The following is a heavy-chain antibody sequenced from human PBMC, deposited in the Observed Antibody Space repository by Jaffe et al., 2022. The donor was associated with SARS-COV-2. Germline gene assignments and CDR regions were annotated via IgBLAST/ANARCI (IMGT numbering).Heavy chain of an antibody. CDR2: ISSSSSYT. CDR1: GFTFSDYY. V-gene: IGHV3-11*06. D-gene: IGHD3-10*01. J-gene: IGHJ4*02. CDR3: ARVRELGLWTPYYFDY. Sequence: QVQLVESGGGLVKPGGSLRLSCAASGFTFSDYYMSWIRQAPGKGLEWVSYISSSSSYTNYADSVKGRFTISRDNAKNSLYLQMNSLRAEDTAVYYCARVRELGLWTPYYFDYWGQGTLVTVSS.